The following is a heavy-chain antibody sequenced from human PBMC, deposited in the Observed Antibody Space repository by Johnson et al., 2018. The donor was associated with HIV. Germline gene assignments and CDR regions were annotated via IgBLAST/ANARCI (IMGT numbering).Heavy chain of an antibody. J-gene: IGHJ3*02. CDR2: IRSDGSNK. D-gene: IGHD6-13*01. CDR3: AKDHGVVGSWQAFDI. Sequence: QEKLVESGGGVVQPGRSLRLSCAASGFTFRSYPMHWVRQAPGKGLEWVAFIRSDGSNKSYADSVRGRFTISRDNSKNTLSLQMNTLRAEDTAVYYCAKDHGVVGSWQAFDIWCQGTMVTVSS. CDR1: GFTFRSYP. V-gene: IGHV3-30*02.